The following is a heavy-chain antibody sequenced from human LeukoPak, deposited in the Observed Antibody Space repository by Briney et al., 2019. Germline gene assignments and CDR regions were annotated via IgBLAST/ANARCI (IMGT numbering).Heavy chain of an antibody. CDR2: IYHSGST. CDR3: ASRLPGVYYFDY. CDR1: GDSISSYY. Sequence: PSETLSLTCTVSGDSISSYYWTWIRQPPGKGLEWIGYIYHSGSTNYNPSLKSRVTISVDTSKNQFSLKLGSVTAADTAVYYCASRLPGVYYFDYWGQGTLVTVSS. V-gene: IGHV4-59*08. D-gene: IGHD4-11*01. J-gene: IGHJ4*02.